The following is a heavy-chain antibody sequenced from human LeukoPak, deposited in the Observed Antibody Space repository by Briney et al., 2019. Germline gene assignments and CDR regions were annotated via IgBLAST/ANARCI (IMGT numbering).Heavy chain of an antibody. V-gene: IGHV1-24*01. CDR3: ARIRPVTTGLKGYYFDY. CDR1: GYTLTELS. D-gene: IGHD1-1*01. Sequence: ASVKVSCKVSGYTLTELSMHWVRQAPGKGLEWMGGFDPEDGETIYAQKFQGRVTMTEDASTDTAYMELSSLRSEDTAVYYCARIRPVTTGLKGYYFDYWGQGTLVTVSS. J-gene: IGHJ4*02. CDR2: FDPEDGET.